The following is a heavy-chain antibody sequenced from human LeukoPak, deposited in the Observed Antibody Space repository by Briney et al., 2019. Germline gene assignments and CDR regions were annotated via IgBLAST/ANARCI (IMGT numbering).Heavy chain of an antibody. CDR3: ARGMVVTPGSS. D-gene: IGHD4/OR15-4a*01. CDR1: GGSISSYY. Sequence: SETLSLTCTVSGGSISSYYWSWIRQPPGKGLEWIGYIYYSGSTNYNPSLKSRVTISVETSKNQFSLKLSSVTAADTAVYYCARGMVVTPGSSWGQGTLVTVSS. CDR2: IYYSGST. V-gene: IGHV4-59*01. J-gene: IGHJ5*02.